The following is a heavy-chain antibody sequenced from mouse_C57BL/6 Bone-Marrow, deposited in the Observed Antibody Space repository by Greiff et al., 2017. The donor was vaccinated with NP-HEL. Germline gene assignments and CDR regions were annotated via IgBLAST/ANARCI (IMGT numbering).Heavy chain of an antibody. Sequence: VQLQQSGAELVRPGASVTLSCKASGYTFTDYEMHWVKPTPVHGLEWIGAIDPETGGTAYNQKFKGKAILTADKSSSTAYMELRSLTSEDSAVYYCTRCFSSWLLRIDYWGQGTTLTVSS. CDR3: TRCFSSWLLRIDY. CDR2: IDPETGGT. D-gene: IGHD2-3*01. J-gene: IGHJ2*01. V-gene: IGHV1-15*01. CDR1: GYTFTDYE.